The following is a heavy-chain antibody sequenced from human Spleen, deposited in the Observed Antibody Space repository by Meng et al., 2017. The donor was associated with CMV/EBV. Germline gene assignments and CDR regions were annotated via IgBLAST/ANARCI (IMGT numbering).Heavy chain of an antibody. CDR1: GFTFGDYV. D-gene: IGHD3-3*01. CDR3: TRFPQDFWSGYSYFDY. J-gene: IGHJ4*02. Sequence: GESLKISCSASGFTFGDYVMTWVRQAPGKGLEWVGFIRSKAYGETIEYAASVEGRFTISRDDSKSIAYLQMDSLKIEDTAVYYCTRFPQDFWSGYSYFDYWGQGTLVTVSS. CDR2: IRSKAYGETI. V-gene: IGHV3-49*04.